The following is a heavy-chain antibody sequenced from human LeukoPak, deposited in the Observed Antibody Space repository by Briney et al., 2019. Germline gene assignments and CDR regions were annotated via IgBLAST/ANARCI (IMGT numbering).Heavy chain of an antibody. CDR1: GGSISSGGYY. D-gene: IGHD3-3*01. CDR3: ARHPAGKRFLEWFPYYFDY. CDR2: IHYSGST. V-gene: IGHV4-30-2*03. Sequence: PSQTLSLTCTVSGGSISSGGYYWNWIRQAPGKDLEWIGSIHYSGSTDYNPSLKSRVTVSVDTSKNQFSVKLTSVTAADTGVYYCARHPAGKRFLEWFPYYFDYWGQGTLVTVSS. J-gene: IGHJ4*02.